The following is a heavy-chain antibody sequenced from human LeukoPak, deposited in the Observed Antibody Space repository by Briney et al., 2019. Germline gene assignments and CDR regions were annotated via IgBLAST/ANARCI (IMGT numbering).Heavy chain of an antibody. CDR1: GFTFSGYA. D-gene: IGHD6-19*01. V-gene: IGHV3-30*04. CDR2: ISYDGSNK. CDR3: ARDPSIAVAGGFWYFDY. J-gene: IGHJ4*02. Sequence: GGSLRLSCAASGFTFSGYAMHWVRQAPGKGLEWVAVISYDGSNKYYADSVKGRFTISRDNSKNTLYLQMNSLRAEDTAVYYCARDPSIAVAGGFWYFDYWGQGTLVTVSS.